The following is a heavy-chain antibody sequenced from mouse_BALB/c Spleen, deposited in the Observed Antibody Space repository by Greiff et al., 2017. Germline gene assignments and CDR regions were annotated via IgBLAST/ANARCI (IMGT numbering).Heavy chain of an antibody. CDR2: IYPGDGST. J-gene: IGHJ2*01. V-gene: IGHV1S56*01. CDR1: GYTFTSYD. CDR3: ARSGDGHYFDY. Sequence: VQLQQSGPELVKPGASVKISCKASGYTFTSYDINWVKQRPGQGLEWMGWIYPGDGSTKYNEKFKGKATLTADKSSSTAYMQLSSLTSENSAVYFCARSGDGHYFDYWGQGTTLTVSS. D-gene: IGHD2-3*01.